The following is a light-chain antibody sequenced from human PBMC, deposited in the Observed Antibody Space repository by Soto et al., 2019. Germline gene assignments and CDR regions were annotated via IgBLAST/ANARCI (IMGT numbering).Light chain of an antibody. CDR3: SSYTGSSTYVV. CDR2: EVS. V-gene: IGLV2-14*01. Sequence: QSVPTQPASVSGSPGQSITISCTGTSSDVGGYKYVSWYQQHPGKAPKLMIYEVSNRPSGVSNRFSGSKSGNTASLTISGLQAEDEAVYYCSSYTGSSTYVVFGGGTKLTVL. J-gene: IGLJ2*01. CDR1: SSDVGGYKY.